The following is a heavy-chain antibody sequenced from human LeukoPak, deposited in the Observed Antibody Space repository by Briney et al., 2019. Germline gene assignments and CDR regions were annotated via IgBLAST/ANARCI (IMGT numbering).Heavy chain of an antibody. D-gene: IGHD3-10*01. Sequence: GASVKVSCKASGYTFTSYDINWARQATGQGLEWMGWMNPNSGDAGYVQKFQGRVTMTRSTSISTAYMELSSLRSGDTAIYYCARGGFGSGSHFDYWGQGTLVTVSS. CDR3: ARGGFGSGSHFDY. J-gene: IGHJ4*02. CDR1: GYTFTSYD. V-gene: IGHV1-8*01. CDR2: MNPNSGDA.